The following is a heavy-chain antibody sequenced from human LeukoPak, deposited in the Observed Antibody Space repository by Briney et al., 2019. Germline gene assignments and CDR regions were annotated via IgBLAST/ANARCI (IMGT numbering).Heavy chain of an antibody. CDR1: GYRFNNYA. CDR2: INNNGDST. CDR3: ARDYQTGFTGPGGDF. D-gene: IGHD3-9*01. Sequence: GGSLRLSCAASGYRFNNYAIHWFRQAPGKGLEYVSGINNNGDSTYYANSVKGRFTISEDNSKNTLFLQMGSLTSEDTAVYYCARDYQTGFTGPGGDFWGQGTLVTVSS. V-gene: IGHV3-64*01. J-gene: IGHJ4*02.